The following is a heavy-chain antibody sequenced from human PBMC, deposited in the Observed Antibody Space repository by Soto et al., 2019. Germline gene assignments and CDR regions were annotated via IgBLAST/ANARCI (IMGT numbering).Heavy chain of an antibody. V-gene: IGHV3-23*01. CDR1: GFTFDNYA. CDR3: AKEPGRYSSSWYKVWFDP. CDR2: ISGGGGNT. Sequence: GGSLRLSCAASGFTFDNYAMSWVRQAPGKGLEWVSGISGGGGNTYYADSVKGRFTISRDNSKNTLYLQMNSLRAEDTAVYYCAKEPGRYSSSWYKVWFDPWGQGT. J-gene: IGHJ5*02. D-gene: IGHD6-13*01.